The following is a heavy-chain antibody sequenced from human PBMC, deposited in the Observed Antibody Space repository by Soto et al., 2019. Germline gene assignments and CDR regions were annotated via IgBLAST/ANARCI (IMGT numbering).Heavy chain of an antibody. CDR2: ISAYNGNT. CDR1: VYAFTSKC. D-gene: IGHD3-22*01. V-gene: IGHV1-18*01. CDR3: ARVIAYSYDSSGYLGEDAFDI. Sequence: ASVNVSCTSSVYAFTSKCSICVRQAQGQGLEWMGWISAYNGNTNYAQKLQGRVTMTTDTSTSTAYMELRSLRSDDTAVYYCARVIAYSYDSSGYLGEDAFDIWGQGTVVTVSS. J-gene: IGHJ3*02.